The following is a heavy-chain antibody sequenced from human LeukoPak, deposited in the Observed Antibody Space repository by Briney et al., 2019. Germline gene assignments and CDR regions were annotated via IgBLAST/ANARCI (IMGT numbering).Heavy chain of an antibody. CDR3: ARENWIDAFDI. Sequence: PGGSLRLSCAASGFTFSSYSMNWVRQAPGKGLEWVSYISSSSSYIYYADSVKGRFTISRDNAKNSLYLQMNSLRAEDTAVYYCARENWIDAFDIWGQGTMVTVSS. V-gene: IGHV3-21*01. CDR2: ISSSSSYI. D-gene: IGHD1-1*01. CDR1: GFTFSSYS. J-gene: IGHJ3*02.